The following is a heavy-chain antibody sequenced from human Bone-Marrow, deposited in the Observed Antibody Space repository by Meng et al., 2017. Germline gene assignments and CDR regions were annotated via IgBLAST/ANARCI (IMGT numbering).Heavy chain of an antibody. CDR3: ARGLRAARPLLFGY. J-gene: IGHJ4*02. CDR2: INHSGST. V-gene: IGHV4-34*01. D-gene: IGHD6-6*01. Sequence: HVQLQQWGAGLLKPTETPALTCAGYGGSFSGYYWSLIRQPPGKGLEWIGEINHSGSTNYNPSLKRRVTISVDTSKNQFSLKLSSVTAADTAVYYCARGLRAARPLLFGYWGQGTLVTVSS. CDR1: GGSFSGYY.